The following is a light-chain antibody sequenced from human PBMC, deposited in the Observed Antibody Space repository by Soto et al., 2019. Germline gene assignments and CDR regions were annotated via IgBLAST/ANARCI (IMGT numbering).Light chain of an antibody. Sequence: EIVLTQSPATLSLSPGERATLSCRASQSVSSFLAWYQQKPGQAPRLLIYDASNRATGIPARFSGSGSGTDFTLTISSLEPDDFAVYYCQQFSSWPTTFGQGTKV. CDR2: DAS. J-gene: IGKJ1*01. CDR3: QQFSSWPTT. V-gene: IGKV3-11*01. CDR1: QSVSSF.